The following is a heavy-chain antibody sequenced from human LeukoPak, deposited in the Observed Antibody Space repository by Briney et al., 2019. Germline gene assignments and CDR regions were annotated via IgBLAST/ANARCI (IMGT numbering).Heavy chain of an antibody. D-gene: IGHD3-22*01. CDR1: GFTFSSHG. CDR2: ISPSGGIT. CDR3: ARAHYYDSSGYNDY. V-gene: IGHV3-23*01. J-gene: IGHJ4*02. Sequence: GGTLRLSCAASGFTFSSHGMNWVRQAPGKGLEWVSGISPSGGITYYTDSVKGRFTISRDNSKNTVYLQMNSLRAEDTAVYYCARAHYYDSSGYNDYWGQGTLVTVSS.